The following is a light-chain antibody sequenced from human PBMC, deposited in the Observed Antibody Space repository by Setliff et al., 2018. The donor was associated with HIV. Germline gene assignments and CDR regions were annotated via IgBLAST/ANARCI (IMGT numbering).Light chain of an antibody. J-gene: IGLJ1*01. CDR2: DVD. CDR1: SSDVGAYNQ. Sequence: QSALTQPASVSGSPGRSITISCTGTSSDVGAYNQVSWYQQHPGEAPKLMIYDVDQRPSGVSDRFSGSKSGNTASLTISGLQAEDDADYYCSSYTSSKSHVFGTGTKVTVL. CDR3: SSYTSSKSHV. V-gene: IGLV2-14*03.